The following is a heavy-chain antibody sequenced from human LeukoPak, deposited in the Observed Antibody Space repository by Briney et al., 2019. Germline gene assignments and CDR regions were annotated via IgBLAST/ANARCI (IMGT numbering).Heavy chain of an antibody. J-gene: IGHJ3*02. Sequence: ASVKVSCKASGYTFTRYYMHWVRQAPGQGLEWMGRINPNSGGTNYAQKFQGRVTLTRDTSISTAYMELSRLRSDDTAVYYCARDAYGDYLDAFDIWGQGTMVTVSS. CDR1: GYTFTRYY. D-gene: IGHD4-17*01. CDR3: ARDAYGDYLDAFDI. CDR2: INPNSGGT. V-gene: IGHV1-2*06.